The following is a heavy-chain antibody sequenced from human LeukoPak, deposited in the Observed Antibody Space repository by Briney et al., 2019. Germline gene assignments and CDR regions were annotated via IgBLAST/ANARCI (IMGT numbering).Heavy chain of an antibody. CDR2: IIPIFGTA. J-gene: IGHJ4*02. Sequence: SVKVSCKASGGTFSSYAISWVRQAPGQGLEWMGGIIPIFGTANYAQKFRGRVTITADESTSTAYMELSSLRSEDTAVYYCARGAYDFWSGYPFDYWGQGTLVTVSS. CDR1: GGTFSSYA. V-gene: IGHV1-69*13. CDR3: ARGAYDFWSGYPFDY. D-gene: IGHD3-3*01.